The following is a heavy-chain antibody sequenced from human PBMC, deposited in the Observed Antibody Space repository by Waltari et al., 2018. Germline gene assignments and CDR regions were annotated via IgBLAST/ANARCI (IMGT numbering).Heavy chain of an antibody. CDR1: GRSITHYLW. CDR3: ARLGGGVKVGTTYADY. V-gene: IGHV4-4*02. D-gene: IGHD2-21*02. Sequence: QVQLQESGPGLLKPSGTLSLTCAVPGRSITHYLWWTWFRQAPGKGLEGIGEIYPGGSANYNPSLKSRVTISVDKSKNQFSLRLTSVTAADTAVYYCARLGGGVKVGTTYADYWGQGTLVTVSP. CDR2: IYPGGSA. J-gene: IGHJ4*02.